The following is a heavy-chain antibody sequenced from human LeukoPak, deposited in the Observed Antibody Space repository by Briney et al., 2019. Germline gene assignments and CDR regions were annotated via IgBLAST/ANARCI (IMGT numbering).Heavy chain of an antibody. Sequence: GGSLRLSCAASGFTFSNFAIHWVRQAPGKGLEWVAVISYDGSNKYYAGSVKGRFTISRDNSKNTLYLQMNSLRAEDTAVYYCARDGGGYYYACSFDYWGQGTLVTVSS. D-gene: IGHD3-22*01. CDR3: ARDGGGYYYACSFDY. CDR1: GFTFSNFA. CDR2: ISYDGSNK. V-gene: IGHV3-30*04. J-gene: IGHJ4*02.